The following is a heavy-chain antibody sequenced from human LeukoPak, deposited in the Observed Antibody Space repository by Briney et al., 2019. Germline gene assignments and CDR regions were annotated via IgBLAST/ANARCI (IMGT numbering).Heavy chain of an antibody. CDR2: ISDGGGRT. Sequence: GGSLRLSCAVSGITLSNYGMSWVRQAPGKGLEWVAGISDGGGRTNYADSVKGRFTISRDNPKNTIYLQMNSLRAEDTAVYFCAKRGVVIRVILVGFHKEAYYFDSWGQGALVTVSS. CDR1: GITLSNYG. J-gene: IGHJ4*02. V-gene: IGHV3-23*01. CDR3: AKRGVVIRVILVGFHKEAYYFDS. D-gene: IGHD3-22*01.